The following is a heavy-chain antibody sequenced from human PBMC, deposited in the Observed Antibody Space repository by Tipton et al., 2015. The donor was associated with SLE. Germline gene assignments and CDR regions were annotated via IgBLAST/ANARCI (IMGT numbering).Heavy chain of an antibody. Sequence: SLRLSCAASGFTFSSYSMNWVRQAPGKGLEWVSYISSSSSTIYYADSVKGRFTISRDNAKNSLYLQMNSLRAEDTAVYYCASLITIFGVAHGEADWFDPWGQGTLVTVSS. CDR3: ASLITIFGVAHGEADWFDP. D-gene: IGHD3-3*01. CDR2: ISSSSSTI. CDR1: GFTFSSYS. J-gene: IGHJ5*02. V-gene: IGHV3-48*01.